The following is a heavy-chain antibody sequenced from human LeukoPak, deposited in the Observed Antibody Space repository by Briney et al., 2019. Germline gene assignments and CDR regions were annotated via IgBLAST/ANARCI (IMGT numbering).Heavy chain of an antibody. CDR3: AKDIRLGSYFPLGCDY. V-gene: IGHV3-23*01. Sequence: HPGGSLRLSCAASGFTFSSYGMSWVRQAPGKGLEWVSGISGSGGSTYYADSVKGRFTISRDNSKNMLYLQMKSLRAEDTAVYYCAKDIRLGSYFPLGCDYWGQGTLVTVSS. J-gene: IGHJ4*02. D-gene: IGHD1-26*01. CDR2: ISGSGGST. CDR1: GFTFSSYG.